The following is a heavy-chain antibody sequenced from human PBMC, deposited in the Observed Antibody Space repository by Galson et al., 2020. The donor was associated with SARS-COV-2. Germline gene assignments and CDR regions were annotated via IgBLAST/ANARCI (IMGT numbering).Heavy chain of an antibody. CDR1: GYSLRDYS. CDR3: ARGEGGYLQY. D-gene: IGHD2-2*01. J-gene: IGHJ4*02. CDR2: INPNSGNT. Sequence: ASVKVSCKTSGYSLRDYSLHWVRQAPGQGLKWMAWINPNSGNTESAQKFQGRVTLTRDTYINTEYMEVSSLRSDDTAVYYCARGEGGYLQYWGQGTLVTVSS. V-gene: IGHV1-2*02.